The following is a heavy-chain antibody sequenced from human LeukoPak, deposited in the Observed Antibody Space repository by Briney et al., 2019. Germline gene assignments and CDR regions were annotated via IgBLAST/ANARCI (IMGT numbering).Heavy chain of an antibody. CDR2: IYTSGST. V-gene: IGHV4-61*02. CDR3: AREWLRNTDY. Sequence: PSETLSLTCTVSGGSISSGSNYWSWIRQPAGKGLEWIGRIYTSGSTNYNPSLKSRVTISVDTSKNQFSLKLSSVTAADTAVYYCAREWLRNTDYWGQGTLVTVSS. CDR1: GGSISSGSNY. D-gene: IGHD5-12*01. J-gene: IGHJ4*02.